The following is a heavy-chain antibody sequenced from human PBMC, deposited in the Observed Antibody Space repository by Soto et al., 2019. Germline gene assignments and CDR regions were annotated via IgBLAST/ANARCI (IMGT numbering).Heavy chain of an antibody. J-gene: IGHJ4*02. CDR2: LYTADSDA. D-gene: IGHD6-19*01. CDR3: SLHNCGWEMGN. V-gene: IGHV5-51*01. Sequence: CLIVSGTPPGSSLTRYTIGWVRLIPGTGLEWMGILYTADSDAKYSPSFQGQVTISVNKSISAAYLQWRSLQASDTALSFWSLHNCGWEMGNWGQGTVDAISS. CDR1: GSSLTRYT.